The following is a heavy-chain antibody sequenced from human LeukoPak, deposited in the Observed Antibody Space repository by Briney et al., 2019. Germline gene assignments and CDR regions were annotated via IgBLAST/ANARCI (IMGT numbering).Heavy chain of an antibody. V-gene: IGHV4-39*01. CDR1: DDSISSTFYY. CDR2: VFYNGKT. CDR3: ARQGARENWFDP. J-gene: IGHJ5*02. Sequence: SETLSLTCTVSDDSISSTFYYWGWIRQPPGEGLEWIGSVFYNGKTYYNPSLESRIAISVDASKNHFSLQLSPVTAADTAVYYCARQGARENWFDPRGQGTLVTVSS.